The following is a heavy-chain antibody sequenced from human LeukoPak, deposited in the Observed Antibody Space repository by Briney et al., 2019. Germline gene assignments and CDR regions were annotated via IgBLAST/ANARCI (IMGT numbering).Heavy chain of an antibody. Sequence: GGSLRLSCAASGFTFSSYGMHWVRQAPGKGLEWVAFIRYHGSNKYYADSVKGRFTISRDNSKNTLYLQMNSLRAEDTAVYYCAKDHRSGWYFEAWGQGTLVTVSS. D-gene: IGHD6-19*01. CDR1: GFTFSSYG. J-gene: IGHJ4*02. V-gene: IGHV3-30*02. CDR2: IRYHGSNK. CDR3: AKDHRSGWYFEA.